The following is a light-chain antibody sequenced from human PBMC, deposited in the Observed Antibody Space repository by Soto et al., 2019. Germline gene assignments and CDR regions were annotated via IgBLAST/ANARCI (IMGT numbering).Light chain of an antibody. Sequence: QSVLTQPPSVSGAPGQRVTISCTGSSSNIGAGYDVHWYQQLPGTAPKFLIYGNSNRPSGVPDRFSGSKSGTSASLAITGLQAEDEADYYCQSYDSSLNGYVVFGGGTKVTVL. J-gene: IGLJ2*01. CDR3: QSYDSSLNGYVV. CDR1: SSNIGAGYD. V-gene: IGLV1-40*01. CDR2: GNS.